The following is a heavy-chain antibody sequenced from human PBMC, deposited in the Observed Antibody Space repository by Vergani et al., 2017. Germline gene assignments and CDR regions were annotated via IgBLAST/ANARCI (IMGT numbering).Heavy chain of an antibody. CDR2: IYYSGST. Sequence: QLQLQESGPGLVKPSETLSLTCTVSGGSISSSSYYWGWIRQPPGKGLEWIGSIYYSGSTYYNPSLRSRVTISVDTSKNQFSLKLSSVTAADTAVYYCATRRYRLLDAFDIWGQGTMVTVSS. CDR1: GGSISSSSYY. CDR3: ATRRYRLLDAFDI. J-gene: IGHJ3*02. D-gene: IGHD2-15*01. V-gene: IGHV4-39*07.